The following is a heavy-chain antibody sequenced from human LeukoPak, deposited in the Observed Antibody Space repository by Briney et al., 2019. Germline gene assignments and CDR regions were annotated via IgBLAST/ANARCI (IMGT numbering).Heavy chain of an antibody. CDR2: IGASGSPI. V-gene: IGHV3-48*03. D-gene: IGHD2-21*01. CDR1: GFAFSSFE. J-gene: IGHJ4*02. Sequence: PGGSLRLSCAASGFAFSSFEMTWVRQPPGKGLEWIANIGASGSPIFYADSVKGRFTVSRDNAESSLYLHMNSLRVEDTAVYYFARMGGAPQGWGLGALVTVSP. CDR3: ARMGGAPQG.